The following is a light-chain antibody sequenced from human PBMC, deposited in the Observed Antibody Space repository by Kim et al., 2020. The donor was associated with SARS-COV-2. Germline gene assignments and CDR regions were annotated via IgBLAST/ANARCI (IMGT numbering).Light chain of an antibody. J-gene: IGKJ2*01. V-gene: IGKV3-15*01. CDR3: QQYSDWPPTT. CDR2: GAS. Sequence: VSPGKRDTLSCRASQNVDKMLAWYQQKPGQAPRLLIYGASTRASGVPARFSGSGSGTEFTLTISSLQSGDFADYYCQQYSDWPPTTFGQGTKLEI. CDR1: QNVDKM.